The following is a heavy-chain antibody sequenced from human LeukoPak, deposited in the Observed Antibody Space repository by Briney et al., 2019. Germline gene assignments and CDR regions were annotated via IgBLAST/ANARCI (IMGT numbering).Heavy chain of an antibody. D-gene: IGHD5-18*01. Sequence: PGGSLRLSCAASGFTFSSYEMNWVRQAPGKGLEWVSAIYGGGSPYYADSVKGRFTISRDNSKNTLYLQMNSLRAEDTAVYYCARDLNTARFDYWGQGTLVTVSS. CDR1: GFTFSSYE. CDR2: IYGGGSP. V-gene: IGHV3-66*01. CDR3: ARDLNTARFDY. J-gene: IGHJ4*02.